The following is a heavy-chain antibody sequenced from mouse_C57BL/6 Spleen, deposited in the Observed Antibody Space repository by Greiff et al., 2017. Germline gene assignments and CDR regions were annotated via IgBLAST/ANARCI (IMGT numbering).Heavy chain of an antibody. CDR3: ARSNWDVEAMDY. Sequence: QVQLQQPGAELVKPGASVKLSCKASGYNFTSYWMQWVKQRPGQGLEWIGEIDPSDSYTNYNQKFKGKATLTVDTSSSTAYMQLSSLTSEDSAVYYCARSNWDVEAMDYWGQGTSVTVSS. V-gene: IGHV1-50*01. J-gene: IGHJ4*01. CDR2: IDPSDSYT. CDR1: GYNFTSYW. D-gene: IGHD4-1*02.